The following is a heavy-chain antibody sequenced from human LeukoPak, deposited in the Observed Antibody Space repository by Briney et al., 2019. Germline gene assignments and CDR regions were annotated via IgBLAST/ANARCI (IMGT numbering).Heavy chain of an antibody. CDR3: ATMSIAAGNDY. Sequence: PSETLSLTCTVSGGSISSYYWSWIRQPPGKGLEWIGYIHYSGSTSYNPSLKSRVTISVDTSKNQFSLKLSSLTAADTAVYYCATMSIAAGNDYWGQGTLVTVSS. V-gene: IGHV4-59*01. J-gene: IGHJ4*02. CDR2: IHYSGST. D-gene: IGHD6-6*01. CDR1: GGSISSYY.